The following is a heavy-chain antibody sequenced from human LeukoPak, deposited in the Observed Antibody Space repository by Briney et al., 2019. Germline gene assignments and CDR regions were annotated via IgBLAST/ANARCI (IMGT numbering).Heavy chain of an antibody. Sequence: SETLSLTCTVSGGSISSSSYYWGWIRQPPGKGLEWIGSIYYSGSTYYNPSLKSRVTISVDTSKNQFSLKLSSVTAADTAAYYCARQAAGELLGYWGQGTLVTVSS. V-gene: IGHV4-39*01. CDR3: ARQAAGELLGY. CDR1: GGSISSSSYY. D-gene: IGHD1-26*01. CDR2: IYYSGST. J-gene: IGHJ4*02.